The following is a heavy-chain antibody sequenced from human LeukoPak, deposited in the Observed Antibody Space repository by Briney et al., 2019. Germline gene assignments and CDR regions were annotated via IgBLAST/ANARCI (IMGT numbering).Heavy chain of an antibody. CDR3: AREGGYTAIDY. D-gene: IGHD5-18*01. CDR1: GGSISSSSYY. V-gene: IGHV4-39*07. J-gene: IGHJ4*02. Sequence: SETLSLTCTVSGGSISSSSYYWGWIRQPPGKGLEWIGSIYYSGSTYYNPSLKSRVTISVDTSKNQFSLKLSSVTAADTAVYYCAREGGYTAIDYWGQGTLVTVSS. CDR2: IYYSGST.